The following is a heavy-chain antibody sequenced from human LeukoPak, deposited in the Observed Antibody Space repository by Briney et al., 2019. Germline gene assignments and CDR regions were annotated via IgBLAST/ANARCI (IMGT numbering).Heavy chain of an antibody. Sequence: GGSLRLSCAASGFTFSSYWMSWVRQAPGKGLEWVSSISSSSSYIYYADSVKGRFTISRDSAKNSLYLQMNSLRAEDTAVYYCARAGEYYYGSGSYSYWGQGTLVTVSS. D-gene: IGHD3-10*01. CDR2: ISSSSSYI. V-gene: IGHV3-21*01. CDR1: GFTFSSYW. CDR3: ARAGEYYYGSGSYSY. J-gene: IGHJ4*02.